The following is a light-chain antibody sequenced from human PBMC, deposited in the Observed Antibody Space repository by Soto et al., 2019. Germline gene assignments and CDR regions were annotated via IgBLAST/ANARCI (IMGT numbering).Light chain of an antibody. CDR2: GAS. V-gene: IGKV3-15*01. Sequence: EIVMTQSPASLSVSPGERATLSCRASQSVSSNLAWYQQKPGQAPRLLIYGASTRATGIPARFSDSGSGTEFTLTISSLQSEDFAVYYCQQYNSWPRAFGQGTKVEIK. CDR3: QQYNSWPRA. CDR1: QSVSSN. J-gene: IGKJ1*01.